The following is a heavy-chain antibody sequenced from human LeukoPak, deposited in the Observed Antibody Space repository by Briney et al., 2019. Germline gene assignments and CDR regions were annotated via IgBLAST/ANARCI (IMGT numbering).Heavy chain of an antibody. Sequence: GGSLRLSCAASGFTFSSYWMHWVRQIPGKGLVWVSRIKSDGSTIYADSVKGRFTISRDNAKNTVYLQMNSLRAEDTAMYYCARAVTYFYGSVTYNWFDPWGQGTLVTVSS. CDR1: GFTFSSYW. CDR2: IKSDGST. CDR3: ARAVTYFYGSVTYNWFDP. V-gene: IGHV3-74*01. D-gene: IGHD3-10*01. J-gene: IGHJ5*02.